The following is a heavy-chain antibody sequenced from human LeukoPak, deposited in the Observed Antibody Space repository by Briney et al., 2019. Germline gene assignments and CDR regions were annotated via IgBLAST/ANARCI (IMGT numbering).Heavy chain of an antibody. V-gene: IGHV4-4*07. D-gene: IGHD2-21*02. CDR2: IYTSGST. CDR1: GGSISSYY. J-gene: IGHJ4*02. Sequence: PSETLSLTCTVSGGSISSYYWSWIRQPAGKGLEWIGRIYTSGSTNYNPSLKSRVTMSVDTSKNQFSLKLSSVTAADTAVYYCARDLYCGGDCYYYFDYWGQGTLVTVSP. CDR3: ARDLYCGGDCYYYFDY.